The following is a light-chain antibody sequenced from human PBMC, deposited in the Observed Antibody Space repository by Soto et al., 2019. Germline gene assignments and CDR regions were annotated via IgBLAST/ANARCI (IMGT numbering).Light chain of an antibody. CDR3: PSYTTRNTGV. CDR1: SSDVGRYNY. CDR2: EVT. J-gene: IGLJ3*02. V-gene: IGLV2-14*01. Sequence: QSALTQPASVSGSPGQSITISCTGTSSDVGRYNYVSWFQHHPGKAPKVMIYEVTNRPSGVSIRFSGSKSGYTASLAISGLQAEDEADYYCPSYTTRNTGVFGGGTKVTVL.